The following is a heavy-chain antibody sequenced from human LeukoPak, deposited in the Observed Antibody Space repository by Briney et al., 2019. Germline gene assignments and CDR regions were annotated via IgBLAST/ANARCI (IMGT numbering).Heavy chain of an antibody. Sequence: SETLSLTCTVSGGSISSSSYYWGWIRQPPGRGLEWIGSIYYSGSTYYNPSLKSRVTISVDTSKNQFSLKLSSVTAADTAVYYCARGPHYYGSGSYRTYNWFDPRGQGTLVTVSS. D-gene: IGHD3-10*01. CDR3: ARGPHYYGSGSYRTYNWFDP. J-gene: IGHJ5*02. V-gene: IGHV4-39*01. CDR1: GGSISSSSYY. CDR2: IYYSGST.